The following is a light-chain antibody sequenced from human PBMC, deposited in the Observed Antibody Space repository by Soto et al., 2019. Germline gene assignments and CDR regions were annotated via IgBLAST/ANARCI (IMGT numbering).Light chain of an antibody. J-gene: IGKJ1*01. CDR2: GAS. Sequence: EIVMPPSPATPFVSPGERATLSCRASQSVSSNLAWYQQKPGQAPRLLIYGASTRAPGIPARFSGSGSGTEFTLTISILQSEDFAVYYCQQDNNWPRTFGQGTKVDIK. CDR1: QSVSSN. CDR3: QQDNNWPRT. V-gene: IGKV3-15*01.